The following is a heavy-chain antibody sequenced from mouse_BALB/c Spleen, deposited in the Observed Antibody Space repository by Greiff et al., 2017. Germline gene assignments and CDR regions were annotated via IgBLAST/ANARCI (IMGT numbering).Heavy chain of an antibody. CDR2: INPSNGGT. D-gene: IGHD2-3*01. V-gene: IGHV1S16*01. CDR3: TINLKSFYDAYSWFAY. Sequence: VQLQQPGAELVKPGASVKLSCKASGYTFTSYWMHWVKLRPGQGFEWIGEINPSNGGTNYNEKFKRKATLTVDKSSSTAYMQLSSLTSEDSAVYYCTINLKSFYDAYSWFAYWGQGTLVTVSA. CDR1: GYTFTSYW. J-gene: IGHJ3*01.